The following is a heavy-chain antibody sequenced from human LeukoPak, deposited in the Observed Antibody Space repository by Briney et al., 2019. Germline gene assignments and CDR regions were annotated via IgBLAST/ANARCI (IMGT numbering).Heavy chain of an antibody. CDR1: GYTFTSYD. CDR2: MNPNSGNT. CDR3: ARGLWFGEFVADY. J-gene: IGHJ4*02. V-gene: IGHV1-8*01. D-gene: IGHD3-10*01. Sequence: SVKVSCKASGYTFTSYDINWVRQATGQGLEWMGWMNPNSGNTGYAQKFQGRVTMTRNTSISTAYMELSSLRSEDTAAYYCARGLWFGEFVADYWGQGTLVTVSS.